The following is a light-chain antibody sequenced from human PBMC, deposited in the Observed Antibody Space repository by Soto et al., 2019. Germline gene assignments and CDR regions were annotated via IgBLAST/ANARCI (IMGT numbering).Light chain of an antibody. CDR3: QHYNGYPQT. J-gene: IGKJ5*01. CDR2: AAS. V-gene: IGKV1-16*01. Sequence: DIRVSEPPASLSASVGDRVTITCRASQGIDTYLAWFQQKPGKAPKTLIYAASSLHSGVPSRFSGSGFGTDFTLTISSLQPEDFATYYCQHYNGYPQTFGQGRRLEIK. CDR1: QGIDTY.